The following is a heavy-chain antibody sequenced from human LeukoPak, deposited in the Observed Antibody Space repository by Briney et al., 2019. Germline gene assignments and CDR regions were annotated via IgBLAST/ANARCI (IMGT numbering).Heavy chain of an antibody. V-gene: IGHV3-33*01. Sequence: GGSLRLSCAASGFTFSSYGMHWVRQAPGKGLEWVAVIWYDGSNKYYADSVKGRFTISRDNSKNTLFLQMSSLRAHDTAVYHCVRDFASCIGGSCYGDYWGQGALVTVSS. D-gene: IGHD2-15*01. CDR3: VRDFASCIGGSCYGDY. J-gene: IGHJ4*02. CDR1: GFTFSSYG. CDR2: IWYDGSNK.